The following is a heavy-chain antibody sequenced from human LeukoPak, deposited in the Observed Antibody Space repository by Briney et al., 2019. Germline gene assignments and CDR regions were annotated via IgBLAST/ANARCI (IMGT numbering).Heavy chain of an antibody. CDR2: INHSGST. CDR3: ARLRIAVAAKSWFDP. V-gene: IGHV4-34*01. D-gene: IGHD6-19*01. J-gene: IGHJ5*02. Sequence: PSETLSLTCAVYGGSFSGYYWSWIRQPPGKGLEWIGEINHSGSTNYNPSLKSRATISVDTSKNQFSLKLSSVTAADTAVYYCARLRIAVAAKSWFDPWGQGTLVTVSS. CDR1: GGSFSGYY.